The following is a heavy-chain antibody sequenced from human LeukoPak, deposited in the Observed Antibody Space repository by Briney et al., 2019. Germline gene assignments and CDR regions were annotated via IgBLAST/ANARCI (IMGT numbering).Heavy chain of an antibody. Sequence: ASVKVSCKASGYTFTSYDINWVRQATGQGLEWMGWMNPNSGNTGYAQKFQGRVTITRNTSISTAYMELSSLRSEDTAVYYCARGDDSSGGVDYWGQGTLVTVSS. D-gene: IGHD6-19*01. J-gene: IGHJ4*02. CDR1: GYTFTSYD. CDR3: ARGDDSSGGVDY. CDR2: MNPNSGNT. V-gene: IGHV1-8*03.